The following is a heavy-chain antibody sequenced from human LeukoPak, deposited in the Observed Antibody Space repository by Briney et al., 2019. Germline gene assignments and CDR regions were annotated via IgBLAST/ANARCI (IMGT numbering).Heavy chain of an antibody. CDR2: ISYDGTNK. J-gene: IGHJ4*02. D-gene: IGHD3-22*01. Sequence: PGRSLTLSCAASGFTFSSYAMHWVRQAPGKGLEWVAVISYDGTNKYYADSVKGRFTISRDNSKNTVYLQMNSLRAEDTAVYYCARDLGSSGYEGFDYWGQGTLVTVSS. V-gene: IGHV3-30*04. CDR3: ARDLGSSGYEGFDY. CDR1: GFTFSSYA.